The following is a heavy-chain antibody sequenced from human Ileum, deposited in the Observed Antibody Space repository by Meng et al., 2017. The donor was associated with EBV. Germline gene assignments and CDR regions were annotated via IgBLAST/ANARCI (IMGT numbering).Heavy chain of an antibody. CDR3: ARYGRCNGNSFYCFDP. CDR1: GGSFNDYY. J-gene: IGHJ5*02. Sequence: QGRQQRWGTGLLKPSETLSLTCAVYGGSFNDYYWTWLRQPPGKGLEWIGEIDQSGYTKFNPSLSSRATISRDTSNNQFSLRLNSVTAADTALYYCARYGRCNGNSFYCFDPWGQGTLVTVSS. D-gene: IGHD4-23*01. V-gene: IGHV4-34*01. CDR2: IDQSGYT.